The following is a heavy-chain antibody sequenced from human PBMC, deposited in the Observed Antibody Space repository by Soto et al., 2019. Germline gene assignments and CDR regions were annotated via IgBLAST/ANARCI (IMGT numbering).Heavy chain of an antibody. J-gene: IGHJ4*02. D-gene: IGHD4-17*01. CDR3: ARDYGGNRSDY. Sequence: ASVKVSCKTSGGTFSSYAISWVRQAPGQGLEWMGGIIPIFGTANYAQKFQGRVTITADESTSTAYMELSSLRSEDTAVYYCARDYGGNRSDYWGQGTLVTVSS. CDR1: GGTFSSYA. CDR2: IIPIFGTA. V-gene: IGHV1-69*13.